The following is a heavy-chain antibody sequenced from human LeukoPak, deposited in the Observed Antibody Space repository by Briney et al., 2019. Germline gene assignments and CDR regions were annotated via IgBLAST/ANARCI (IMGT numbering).Heavy chain of an antibody. CDR1: GFTFSSYA. D-gene: IGHD4-17*01. Sequence: PGGSLRLSCAASGFTFSSYAMRWVRQAPGQGLEWVSAISGSGGSTNYADSVQGRFTISRDNSKNTLYLQLNSLRAEDTAVYYCAKGDSTVTAVRRNWFDPWGQGTLVTVSS. CDR2: ISGSGGST. J-gene: IGHJ5*02. V-gene: IGHV3-23*01. CDR3: AKGDSTVTAVRRNWFDP.